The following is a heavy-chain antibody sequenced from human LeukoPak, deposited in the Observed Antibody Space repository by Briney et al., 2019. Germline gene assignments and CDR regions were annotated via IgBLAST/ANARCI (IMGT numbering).Heavy chain of an antibody. CDR2: ISGSGGST. V-gene: IGHV3-23*01. CDR3: AKATYDSSGYYDYYFDY. Sequence: GVSLRLSCAASGFTWSSYAMSGVRQAPGKGLEWVSAISGSGGSTYYADSVKGRFTISRDNSKNTLYLQMNSLRAEDTAVYYCAKATYDSSGYYDYYFDYWGQGTLVTVSS. CDR1: GFTWSSYA. J-gene: IGHJ4*02. D-gene: IGHD3-22*01.